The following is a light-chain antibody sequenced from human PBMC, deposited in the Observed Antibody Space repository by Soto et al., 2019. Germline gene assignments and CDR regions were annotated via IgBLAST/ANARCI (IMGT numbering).Light chain of an antibody. CDR2: LAS. CDR3: MQALQTPPS. CDR1: QSLLHSNGYNY. J-gene: IGKJ2*01. Sequence: DIVMTQSPLSLPVTPGEPASISCRSSQSLLHSNGYNYLDWYVQRPGQSPQLLLYLASSRAAGVPDRFSGRGSGTDFTLKISRVEAEDVAVYYRMQALQTPPSFGQGTKLEIK. V-gene: IGKV2-28*01.